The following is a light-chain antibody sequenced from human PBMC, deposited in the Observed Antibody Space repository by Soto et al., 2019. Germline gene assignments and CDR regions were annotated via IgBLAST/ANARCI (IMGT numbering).Light chain of an antibody. V-gene: IGKV1-39*01. J-gene: IGKJ5*01. CDR1: QSISSY. CDR3: QQSYSTPT. CDR2: AAS. Sequence: DIQMTQSPSSLSASVGDSVSLTCRASQSISSYLNWYQQKAGTAPKLLIYAASSLQSGVPSRFSGSGAGTDFTLTISSLQPEDFATYYCQQSYSTPTFGQGTRLEI.